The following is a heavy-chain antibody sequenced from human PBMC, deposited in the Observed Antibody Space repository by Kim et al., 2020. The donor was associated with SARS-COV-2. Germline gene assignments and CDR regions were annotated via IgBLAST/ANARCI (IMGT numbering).Heavy chain of an antibody. J-gene: IGHJ4*02. CDR3: ARQGTPTDTLDS. CDR1: GYSFTNYW. Sequence: GESLKISCEASGYSFTNYWISWVRQMPGKGLEWVGMIYPSDSYTNYSPSFQGHVTISAAKSITTAYLQWTSLKASDTGMYYCARQGTPTDTLDSWGQGTLVTVSS. D-gene: IGHD4-17*01. CDR2: IYPSDSYT. V-gene: IGHV5-10-1*01.